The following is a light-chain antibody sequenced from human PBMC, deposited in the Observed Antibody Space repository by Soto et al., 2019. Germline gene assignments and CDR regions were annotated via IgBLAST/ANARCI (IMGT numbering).Light chain of an antibody. CDR2: TSS. J-gene: IGKJ4*01. V-gene: IGKV1-27*01. CDR1: QGIGNY. CDR3: QKHNAAPLT. Sequence: DIQMTQSPSSLYASVGDRVTITWRASQGIGNYLAWYQQKPGKVPKLLIYTSSTLQSGVPSRFSGSGSGTDFTLTISNLQPEDVATYYCQKHNAAPLTFGGGTKVAIK.